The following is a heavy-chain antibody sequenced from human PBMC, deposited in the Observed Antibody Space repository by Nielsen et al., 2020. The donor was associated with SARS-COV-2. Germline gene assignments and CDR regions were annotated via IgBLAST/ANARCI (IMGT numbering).Heavy chain of an antibody. V-gene: IGHV1-69*01. D-gene: IGHD1-14*01. Sequence: WVRQAPGQGLEWMGGIIPIFGTANYAQKFQGRVTITADESTSTAYMELSSLRSEDTAVYYCARGGDRNLRHYYYYYYMDVWGKGTTVTVSS. CDR3: ARGGDRNLRHYYYYYYMDV. J-gene: IGHJ6*03. CDR2: IIPIFGTA.